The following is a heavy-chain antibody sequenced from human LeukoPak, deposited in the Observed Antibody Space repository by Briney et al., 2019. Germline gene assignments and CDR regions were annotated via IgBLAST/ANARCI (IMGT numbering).Heavy chain of an antibody. Sequence: ASVKVSCKASGYTFTSYDINWVRQATGQGLEWMGWMNPNSGNTGYAQKFQGRVTMTRNTSISTAYMELSSLRSEDTAVYYCARPRGTGYSSSWRRYYFDYWGQGTLVTVSS. J-gene: IGHJ4*02. V-gene: IGHV1-8*01. CDR1: GYTFTSYD. CDR3: ARPRGTGYSSSWRRYYFDY. D-gene: IGHD6-13*01. CDR2: MNPNSGNT.